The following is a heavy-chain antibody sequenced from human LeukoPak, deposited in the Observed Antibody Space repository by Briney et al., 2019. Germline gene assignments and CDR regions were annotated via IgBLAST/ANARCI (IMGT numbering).Heavy chain of an antibody. CDR3: VKEINRGDRRYFDY. D-gene: IGHD1-14*01. J-gene: IGHJ4*02. Sequence: QPGGSLTLSCAASGFTLSTYWMHWVRQAPGKGLVWVSRINSDGSNTNYADSVKGRFTISRDNAKNTLYLQMDSLRAEDTAVYYCVKEINRGDRRYFDYWGQGTLVTVSS. CDR1: GFTLSTYW. CDR2: INSDGSNT. V-gene: IGHV3-74*01.